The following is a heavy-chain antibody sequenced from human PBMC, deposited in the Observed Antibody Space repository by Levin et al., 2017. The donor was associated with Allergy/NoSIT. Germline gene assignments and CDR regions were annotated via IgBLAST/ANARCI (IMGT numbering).Heavy chain of an antibody. CDR3: APQCTSTSCFSHFDS. D-gene: IGHD2-2*01. CDR2: IIPVVGRA. J-gene: IGHJ4*02. Sequence: GASVKVSCKTSGGTFSSYTISWVRQAPGQGLEWMGRIIPVVGRANSAQKFQGRVTITADKSTNTAYMELSSLRSEDTAVYYCAPQCTSTSCFSHFDSWGQGTLVTVSS. CDR1: GGTFSSYT. V-gene: IGHV1-69*02.